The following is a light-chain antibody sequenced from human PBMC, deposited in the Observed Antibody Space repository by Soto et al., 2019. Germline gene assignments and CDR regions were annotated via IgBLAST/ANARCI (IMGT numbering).Light chain of an antibody. J-gene: IGLJ2*01. CDR3: SSYTFSSTLVV. Sequence: QSVLTQPASVSGSPGQSITISCTGTGSDIGSYNYVSWYQQLPGKVPKLMIYGVSNRPSGVSNRFSGSKSGNTASLTISGLQAEDEADYYCSSYTFSSTLVVFGGGTKVTVL. V-gene: IGLV2-14*03. CDR2: GVS. CDR1: GSDIGSYNY.